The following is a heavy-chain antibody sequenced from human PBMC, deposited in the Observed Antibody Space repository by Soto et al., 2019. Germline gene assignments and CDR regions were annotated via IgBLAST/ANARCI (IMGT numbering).Heavy chain of an antibody. V-gene: IGHV3-23*01. CDR2: ISGSGGST. CDR1: GFTFSSYA. D-gene: IGHD6-19*01. J-gene: IGHJ4*02. Sequence: EVQLLESGGGLVQPGGSLRLSFAASGFTFSSYAMRWVLQAPGKGLEWVSAISGSGGSTYYADSVKGRFTISRDNSKNTLYLQMNSLRAEDTAVYYCARRSSGWYFDYWGQGTLVSVSS. CDR3: ARRSSGWYFDY.